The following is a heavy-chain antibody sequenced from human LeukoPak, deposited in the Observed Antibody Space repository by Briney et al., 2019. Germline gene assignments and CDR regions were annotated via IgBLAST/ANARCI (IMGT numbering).Heavy chain of an antibody. CDR1: GGSISSGSYY. CDR2: IYTSGNT. Sequence: SETLSLTCTVPGGSISSGSYYWSWIRQPAGKGLEWIGRIYTSGNTNYNPSLKSRVTISVDTSKSQFSLNLISVTAADTAVYYCARSSDFWSGYAYFYYMDVWGEGTTVTVSS. CDR3: ARSSDFWSGYAYFYYMDV. V-gene: IGHV4-61*02. J-gene: IGHJ6*03. D-gene: IGHD3-3*01.